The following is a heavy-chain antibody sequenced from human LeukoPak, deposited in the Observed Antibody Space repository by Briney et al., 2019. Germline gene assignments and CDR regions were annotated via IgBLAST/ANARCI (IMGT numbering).Heavy chain of an antibody. J-gene: IGHJ6*02. V-gene: IGHV3-11*01. CDR1: GFTFSDYY. CDR3: ARGSQVGAAGLYYYGMDV. D-gene: IGHD1-26*01. Sequence: PGGSLRLSRAPSGFTFSDYYMSWIRPAPGQGLDWVAYISSSGSTIYYAHVVTGPFTTSRDNATTSLYLQMNSLRAEDTAVYYCARGSQVGAAGLYYYGMDVWGQGTTVTVSS. CDR2: ISSSGSTI.